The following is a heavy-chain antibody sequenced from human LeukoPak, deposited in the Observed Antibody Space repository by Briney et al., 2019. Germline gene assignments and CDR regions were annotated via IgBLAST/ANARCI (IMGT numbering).Heavy chain of an antibody. Sequence: GGSLSLSCAASGFTFSSYSMNWVRQAPGKGLEWVSSISSSSSYIYYADSVKGRFTISRDNAKNSLYLQMNSLRAEDTAVYYCARDRYYYDSSGYCNPDYWGQGTLVTVSS. J-gene: IGHJ4*02. CDR2: ISSSSSYI. CDR1: GFTFSSYS. D-gene: IGHD3-22*01. CDR3: ARDRYYYDSSGYCNPDY. V-gene: IGHV3-21*01.